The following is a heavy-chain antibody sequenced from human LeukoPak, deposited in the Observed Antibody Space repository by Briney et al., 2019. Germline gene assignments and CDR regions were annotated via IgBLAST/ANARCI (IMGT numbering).Heavy chain of an antibody. CDR3: ASSSGYYYVADY. D-gene: IGHD3-22*01. J-gene: IGHJ4*02. CDR1: GYTFTGYY. CDR2: LNPNSGGT. Sequence: GASVKVPCKASGYTFTGYYMHWVQQAPGQGLEWMGRLNPNSGGTNYAQKFQGRVTMTRDTSISTAYMELSRLRSDDTAVYYCASSSGYYYVADYWGQGTLVTVSS. V-gene: IGHV1-2*06.